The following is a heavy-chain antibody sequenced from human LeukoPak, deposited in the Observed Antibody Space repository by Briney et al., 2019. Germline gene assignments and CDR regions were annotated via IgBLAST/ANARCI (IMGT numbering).Heavy chain of an antibody. V-gene: IGHV3-23*01. J-gene: IGHJ3*02. D-gene: IGHD1-26*01. CDR3: AKGIVGADYEDAFDI. CDR1: GFTFSSYA. Sequence: GGSLRLSCAASGFTFSSYAMSWVRQAPGKGLEWVSAISGSGGSTYYADSVKGRFTISRDNSKNTLYLQMNSLRAEDTVVYYCAKGIVGADYEDAFDIWGQGTMVTVSS. CDR2: ISGSGGST.